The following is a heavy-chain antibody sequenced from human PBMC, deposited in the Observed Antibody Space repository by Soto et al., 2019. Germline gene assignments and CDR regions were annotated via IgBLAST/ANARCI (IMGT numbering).Heavy chain of an antibody. CDR1: GFTFSNYG. J-gene: IGHJ4*02. V-gene: IGHV3-64*02. D-gene: IGHD3-22*01. Sequence: GGSLRLSCAASGFTFSNYGMHWVRQAPGKGLEYVSAITSDGGRTYYADSVKGRFTISRDNSKNTLYLQMGSLTAGDMAVYYCARVFHDRSAYYNDYRGQGSLVTVSS. CDR3: ARVFHDRSAYYNDY. CDR2: ITSDGGRT.